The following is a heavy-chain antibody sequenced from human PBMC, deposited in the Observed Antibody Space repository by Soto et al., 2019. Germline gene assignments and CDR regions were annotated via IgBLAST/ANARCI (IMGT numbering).Heavy chain of an antibody. Sequence: QVQLQQWGAGLLKPSETLSLTCAVYGGSFSGYYWSWIRQPPGKGLEWIGEINHSGSTNYNPSLNGRVPISVDTSKNQFSLKLSSVTAADTAVYYCARGASNPYYDFWSGYHRYYYYGMDVWGQGTTVTVSS. CDR2: INHSGST. CDR3: ARGASNPYYDFWSGYHRYYYYGMDV. D-gene: IGHD3-3*01. J-gene: IGHJ6*02. V-gene: IGHV4-34*01. CDR1: GGSFSGYY.